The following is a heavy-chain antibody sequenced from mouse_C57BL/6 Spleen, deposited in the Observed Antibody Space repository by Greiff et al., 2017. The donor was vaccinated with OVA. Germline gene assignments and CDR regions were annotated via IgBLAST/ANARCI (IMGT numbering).Heavy chain of an antibody. J-gene: IGHJ2*01. CDR3: ARRDYDAGYYFDY. CDR2: IDPSDSET. D-gene: IGHD2-4*01. CDR1: GYTFTSYW. V-gene: IGHV1-52*01. Sequence: QVQLQQPGAELVRPGSSVKLSCKASGYTFTSYWLHWVKQRPIQGLEWIGNIDPSDSETHYNQKFKDKATLTVDKSSSTAYMQLSSLTSEDSAVYYCARRDYDAGYYFDYWGQGTTLTVSS.